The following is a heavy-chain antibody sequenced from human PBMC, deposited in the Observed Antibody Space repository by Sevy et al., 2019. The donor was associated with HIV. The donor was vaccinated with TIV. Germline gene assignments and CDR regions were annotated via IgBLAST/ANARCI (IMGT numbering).Heavy chain of an antibody. CDR3: ARHYDSSGYYSDY. CDR1: GFTFSSYS. V-gene: IGHV3-21*01. Sequence: GGSLRLSCAASGFTFSSYSMNWVRQAPGKGLEWVSSISSSSSYIYYADSVKGRFTISRDNAKNSLYLQMNSLRAEDTAVYYCARHYDSSGYYSDYWGQGTLVIVSS. J-gene: IGHJ4*02. D-gene: IGHD3-22*01. CDR2: ISSSSSYI.